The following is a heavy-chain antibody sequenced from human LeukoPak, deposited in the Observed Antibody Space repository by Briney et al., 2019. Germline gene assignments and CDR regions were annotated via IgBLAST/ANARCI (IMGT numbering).Heavy chain of an antibody. Sequence: PGGSLRLSCAASGFTFSTYDMQWVRQAPGNGLEWVSGISRSGRTYYTDSVKGRFSISRDNSKDTLYLQMNSLRAEDTAVYYCAQGGYSAFDIWGQGTMVAVSS. CDR3: AQGGYSAFDI. CDR2: ISRSGRT. D-gene: IGHD2-2*03. J-gene: IGHJ3*02. V-gene: IGHV3-23*01. CDR1: GFTFSTYD.